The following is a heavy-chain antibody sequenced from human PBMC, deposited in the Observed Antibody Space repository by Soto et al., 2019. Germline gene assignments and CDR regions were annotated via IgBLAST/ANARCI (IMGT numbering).Heavy chain of an antibody. CDR2: IIPYYNTL. CDR1: EGTFNSYA. J-gene: IGHJ4*02. D-gene: IGHD6-13*01. V-gene: IGHV1-69*01. Sequence: QAQVVQSGAEVMKPGSSVKLSCKASEGTFNSYAIAWVRQAPGQGLEWMGGIIPYYNTLNYAQKFQDRVTITADDSTNTVYMELSSLRSDDTAVYFCASGASRWYPSFFDSWAPGTLVTVSS. CDR3: ASGASRWYPSFFDS.